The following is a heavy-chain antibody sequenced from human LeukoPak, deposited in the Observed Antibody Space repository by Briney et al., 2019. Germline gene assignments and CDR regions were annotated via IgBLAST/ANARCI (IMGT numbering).Heavy chain of an antibody. J-gene: IGHJ4*02. CDR1: GFTFSSYD. CDR2: ISGSGGNT. CDR3: AEGDYGGKYGFY. V-gene: IGHV3-23*01. Sequence: GGSLRLSCAASGFTFSSYDMNWVRQAPGKGLEWVSGISGSGGNTYYADSVKGRFTISRDNSKNTLYLQMNSLRAVDTAVYYCAEGDYGGKYGFYWGQGTLVTVSS. D-gene: IGHD4-17*01.